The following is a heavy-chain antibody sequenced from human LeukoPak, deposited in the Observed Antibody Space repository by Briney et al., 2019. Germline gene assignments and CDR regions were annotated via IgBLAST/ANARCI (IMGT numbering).Heavy chain of an antibody. CDR2: ISIYNGNT. Sequence: ASVKVSCKASGGTFSSYAISWVRQAPGQGLEWMGWISIYNGNTNYAQKLQGRVTMTTDTSTSTAYMELGSLRSDDTAVYYCARNLHYYDASGPNDAFAIWGQGTMVIVSS. CDR1: GGTFSSYA. D-gene: IGHD3-22*01. J-gene: IGHJ3*02. V-gene: IGHV1-18*01. CDR3: ARNLHYYDASGPNDAFAI.